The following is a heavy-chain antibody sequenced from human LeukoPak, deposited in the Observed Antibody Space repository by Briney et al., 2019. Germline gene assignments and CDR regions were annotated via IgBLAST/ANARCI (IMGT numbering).Heavy chain of an antibody. CDR3: VRDARDTVMLTADY. J-gene: IGHJ4*02. CDR1: GFAFSNYG. V-gene: IGHV3-33*01. CDR2: IWYDGGDK. D-gene: IGHD3-16*01. Sequence: GGSLRLSCAASGFAFSNYGMHWVRQAPDKGLEWVAVIWYDGGDKYYADSVKGRFPISRDNSQNMVFLQMRSLRVEDTATYYCVRDARDTVMLTADYWGQGTLVTVS.